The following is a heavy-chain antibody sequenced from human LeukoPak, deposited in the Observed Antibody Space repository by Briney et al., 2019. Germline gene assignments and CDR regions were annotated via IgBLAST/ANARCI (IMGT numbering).Heavy chain of an antibody. CDR3: AREQRGSGSLDY. CDR2: INHSGST. D-gene: IGHD3-10*01. CDR1: GGSFSGYY. J-gene: IGHJ4*02. Sequence: PSETLSLTCAVYGGSFSGYYWSWIRQPPGKGLEWIGEINHSGSTNYNPSLKSRVTISVDTSKNQFSLKLSSVTAADTAVYYCAREQRGSGSLDYWGQGTLVTVSS. V-gene: IGHV4-34*01.